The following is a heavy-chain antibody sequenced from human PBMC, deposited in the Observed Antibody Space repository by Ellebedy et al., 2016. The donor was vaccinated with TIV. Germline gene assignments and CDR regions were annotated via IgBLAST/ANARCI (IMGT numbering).Heavy chain of an antibody. Sequence: GESLKISCAASGFSFSSYWMAWVRQAPGKGLEWVANINQDGSEEYYVDSVKGRFTISRDNAKNSLYLEMNSLRAEDTAVYYCATDGSYGDYLSPAHAFEIWGQGTVVAVSS. CDR2: INQDGSEE. J-gene: IGHJ3*02. D-gene: IGHD4-17*01. V-gene: IGHV3-7*01. CDR3: ATDGSYGDYLSPAHAFEI. CDR1: GFSFSSYW.